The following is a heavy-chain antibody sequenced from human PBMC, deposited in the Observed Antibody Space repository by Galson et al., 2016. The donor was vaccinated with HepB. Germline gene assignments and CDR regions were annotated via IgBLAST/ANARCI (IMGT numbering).Heavy chain of an antibody. CDR2: ICDDGRT. J-gene: IGHJ5*02. V-gene: IGHV4-59*02. CDR3: ARARGHYDLWSDRYTSGLYNWFDP. D-gene: IGHD3-3*01. Sequence: SETLSLTCTVSGASAGSYCLNWIRQTPEKGLEWIGYICDDGRTDSNPSLKSRVALSLGASKTHFSLNVTSVTAADTAVYFCARARGHYDLWSDRYTSGLYNWFDPWGQGTLVTVSS. CDR1: GASAGSYC.